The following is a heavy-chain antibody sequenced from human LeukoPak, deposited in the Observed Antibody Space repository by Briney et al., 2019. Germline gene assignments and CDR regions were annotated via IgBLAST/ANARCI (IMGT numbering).Heavy chain of an antibody. CDR2: IDYSGST. CDR3: ARAVGNYFDY. V-gene: IGHV4-31*11. D-gene: IGHD1-26*01. CDR1: GGSVNSDKSY. Sequence: SETLSLTCAVSGGSVNSDKSYWSWIRQHPGKGLEWIGYIDYSGSTYYNPSLNSRVTISGDTSNNQFSLKLSFVTAADTAVYYCARAVGNYFDYWGQGTLVTVSS. J-gene: IGHJ4*02.